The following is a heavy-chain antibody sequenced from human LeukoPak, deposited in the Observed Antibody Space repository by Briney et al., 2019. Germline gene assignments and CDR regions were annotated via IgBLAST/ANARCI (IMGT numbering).Heavy chain of an antibody. CDR1: GYSISSGYY. CDR2: IYHSGST. Sequence: PSETLSLTCTVSGYSISSGYYWGWIRQPPGKGLEWIGNIYHSGSTYYNPSLKSRVTISVDTSKNQFSLQLTSVTAADTAVYYCARAYSSSWYFNWFDPWGQGTLVTVSS. D-gene: IGHD6-13*01. CDR3: ARAYSSSWYFNWFDP. V-gene: IGHV4-38-2*02. J-gene: IGHJ5*02.